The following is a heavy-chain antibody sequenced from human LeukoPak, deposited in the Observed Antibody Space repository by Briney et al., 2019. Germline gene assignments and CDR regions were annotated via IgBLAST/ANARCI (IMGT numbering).Heavy chain of an antibody. J-gene: IGHJ4*02. CDR2: LFHSGGT. CDR1: NYSISSRHY. CDR3: ARGEAVDSYGPLYYFDY. Sequence: SEPLSLPCSVCNYSISSRHYWGWIRQPPGKGLEGMGSLFHSGGTHYPPPLTSRVTISRDTSKNQFSLRLPSVTAADTALYYCARGEAVDSYGPLYYFDYWGQGTLVAVSS. V-gene: IGHV4-38-2*02. D-gene: IGHD5-18*01.